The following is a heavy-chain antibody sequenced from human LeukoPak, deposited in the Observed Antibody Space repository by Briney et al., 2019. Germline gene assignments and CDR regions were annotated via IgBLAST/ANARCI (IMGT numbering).Heavy chain of an antibody. CDR1: GFTFSSYD. V-gene: IGHV3-13*01. D-gene: IGHD6-6*01. CDR2: IGTAGDT. J-gene: IGHJ3*02. CDR3: ARAGLVHDAFDI. Sequence: GGSLRLSCAASGFTFSSYDMHWVRQATGKGLEWVSAIGTAGDTYYPGSVKGRFTISRENAKNSLYLQMNSLRAGDTAVYYCARAGLVHDAFDIWGQGTMVTVSS.